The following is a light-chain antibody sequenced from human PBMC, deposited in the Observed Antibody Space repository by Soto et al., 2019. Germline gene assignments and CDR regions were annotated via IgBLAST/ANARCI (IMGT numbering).Light chain of an antibody. Sequence: SYELTQPPSVSVSPGQTATITCSGDKLGNKYTSWYQQKPGQSPVLIIYQDTRRPSGIPERFSGSNSGTTATLTISGNQAMDEADYYCQAWDSSYVFGTGTKLTVL. CDR1: KLGNKY. CDR3: QAWDSSYV. J-gene: IGLJ1*01. CDR2: QDT. V-gene: IGLV3-1*01.